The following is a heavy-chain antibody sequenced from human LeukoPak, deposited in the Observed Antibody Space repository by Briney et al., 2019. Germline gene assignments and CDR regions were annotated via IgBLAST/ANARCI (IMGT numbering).Heavy chain of an antibody. CDR2: IYYSGST. Sequence: SETLSLTCTVSGGSIGSYYWSWIRQPPGKGLEWIGYIYYSGSTNYNPSLKSRVTISVDTSKNQFSLKLSSVTAADTAVYYCARESRTSGYSNFYFNYCGQGTLVTVSS. J-gene: IGHJ4*02. CDR3: ARESRTSGYSNFYFNY. D-gene: IGHD3-22*01. CDR1: GGSIGSYY. V-gene: IGHV4-59*01.